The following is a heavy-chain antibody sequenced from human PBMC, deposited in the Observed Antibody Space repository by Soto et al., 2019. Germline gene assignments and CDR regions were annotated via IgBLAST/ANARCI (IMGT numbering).Heavy chain of an antibody. D-gene: IGHD3-10*01. V-gene: IGHV4-39*01. CDR1: GGSISSSSYY. CDR2: IYYSGST. Sequence: SEPLSLTCTVSGGSISSSSYYWGWIRQPPGKGLEWIGSIYYSGSTYYNPSLKSRVTISVDTSKNQFSLKVSSVTAADTAVYHAERRRVLLWFGESFGDYWGQGSRDTVS. J-gene: IGHJ4*02. CDR3: ERRRVLLWFGESFGDY.